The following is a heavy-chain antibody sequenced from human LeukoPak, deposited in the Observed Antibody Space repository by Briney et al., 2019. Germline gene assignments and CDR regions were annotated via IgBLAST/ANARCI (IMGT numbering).Heavy chain of an antibody. D-gene: IGHD1-14*01. V-gene: IGHV4-39*01. CDR2: LYSSGNP. CDR1: RASLTSHSDH. J-gene: IGHJ6*03. Sequence: PSETLSLTCSVSRASLTSHSDHWGWIRQPPGEGLEWIGTLYSSGNPDYNPSLRSRVTTSMDTSTNQFSLHLRSVTATDTAVYFCARRVVVVGTTPADYIDVWGKGTTVTVSS. CDR3: ARRVVVVGTTPADYIDV.